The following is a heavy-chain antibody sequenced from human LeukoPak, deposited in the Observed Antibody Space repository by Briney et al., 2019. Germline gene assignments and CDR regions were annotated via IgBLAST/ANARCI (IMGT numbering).Heavy chain of an antibody. CDR3: ARDRDPYGGKPFDY. V-gene: IGHV3-21*01. CDR2: ISSSSSYI. D-gene: IGHD4/OR15-4a*01. Sequence: AGGSLRLSCAASGFTFSSYSMNWVRQAPGKGLEWVSSISSSSSYIYYADSVKGRFTISRDNAKNSLYLQMNSLRAEDTAVYYCARDRDPYGGKPFDYWGQGTLVTDSS. CDR1: GFTFSSYS. J-gene: IGHJ4*02.